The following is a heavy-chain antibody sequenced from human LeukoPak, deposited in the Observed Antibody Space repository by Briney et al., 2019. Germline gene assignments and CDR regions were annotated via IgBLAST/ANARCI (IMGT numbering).Heavy chain of an antibody. CDR3: ARPDPTGWYAY. J-gene: IGHJ4*02. D-gene: IGHD6-19*01. CDR1: GGSISSSSYY. CDR2: IYYSGST. Sequence: SEALSLTCTVSGGSISSSSYYWGWIRQPPGKGLEWIGRIYYSGSTYYNPSLTSRVTLSVDTSKNQFSLKLSSVTAADTAVYYRARPDPTGWYAYWGQGTLVTVSP. V-gene: IGHV4-39*01.